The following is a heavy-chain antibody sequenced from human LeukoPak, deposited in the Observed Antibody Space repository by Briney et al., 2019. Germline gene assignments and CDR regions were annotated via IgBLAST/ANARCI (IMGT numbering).Heavy chain of an antibody. CDR1: GGSISSGSYY. CDR2: TYTSGST. J-gene: IGHJ4*02. V-gene: IGHV4-61*02. CDR3: ARMLRSGSYYRVGYFDY. D-gene: IGHD3-10*01. Sequence: PSQTLSLTCTVSGGSISSGSYYWSWIRQPAGKGLEWIGRTYTSGSTNYNPSLKSRVTISVDTSKNQFSLKLSSVTAADTAVYYCARMLRSGSYYRVGYFDYWGQGTLVTVSS.